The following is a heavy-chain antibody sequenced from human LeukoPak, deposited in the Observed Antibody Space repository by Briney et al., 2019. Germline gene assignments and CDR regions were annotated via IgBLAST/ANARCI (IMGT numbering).Heavy chain of an antibody. Sequence: PSETLSLTCAVYGGSFNIYYWSWIRQSPEKGLEWIGEINDGGTINYNPSLLSRVTISLDRSKNQFSLKLTSVTTADTAVYYCARRWNYGRNYYIDAWAKGATVSVSS. V-gene: IGHV4-34*01. D-gene: IGHD1-7*01. CDR3: ARRWNYGRNYYIDA. CDR2: INDGGTI. J-gene: IGHJ6*03. CDR1: GGSFNIYY.